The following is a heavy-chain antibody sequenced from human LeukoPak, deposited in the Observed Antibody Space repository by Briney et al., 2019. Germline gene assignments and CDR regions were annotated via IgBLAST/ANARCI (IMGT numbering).Heavy chain of an antibody. D-gene: IGHD3-9*01. CDR1: GYSFTSYW. Sequence: GESLKISCKGSGYSFTSYWIGWVRQMPGKGLEWMGIIYPSDSDTTYSPSFQGQVTISADKSISTAYLQWSSLKASDTAMYYCARGSDYDILTGTPIEAFDIWGQGTMVTVSS. CDR2: IYPSDSDT. CDR3: ARGSDYDILTGTPIEAFDI. V-gene: IGHV5-51*01. J-gene: IGHJ3*02.